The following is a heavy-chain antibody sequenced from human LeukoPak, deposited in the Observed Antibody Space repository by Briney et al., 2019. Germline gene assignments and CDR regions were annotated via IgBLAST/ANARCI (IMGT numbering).Heavy chain of an antibody. CDR3: AIGRRSRGSHLAY. J-gene: IGHJ4*02. CDR1: GLTPSSYE. V-gene: IGHV3-13*01. CDR2: IGAAGAT. D-gene: IGHD2-15*01. Sequence: GGSLRLSCAVSGLTPSSYEMHWVGQATGKGLEWVSAIGAAGATYYPGSVKGRFTISRENPKNSFFLQMNSLRPGDTSVYYCAIGRRSRGSHLAYWGQGTLVTVSS.